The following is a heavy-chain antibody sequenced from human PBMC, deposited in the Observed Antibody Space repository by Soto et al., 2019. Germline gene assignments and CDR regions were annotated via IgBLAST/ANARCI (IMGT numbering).Heavy chain of an antibody. J-gene: IGHJ4*02. CDR2: IKDDGSET. V-gene: IGHV3-7*03. Sequence: GGSLRLSCAASGFTFSSYWMSWVRQAPGRGLECVANIKDDGSETYHVDSVRGRFTISRDNAKYSLILQMNTLRVEDTAIYYCERHYFDSSPFDYWGPGTLVTVSS. D-gene: IGHD3-22*01. CDR1: GFTFSSYW. CDR3: ERHYFDSSPFDY.